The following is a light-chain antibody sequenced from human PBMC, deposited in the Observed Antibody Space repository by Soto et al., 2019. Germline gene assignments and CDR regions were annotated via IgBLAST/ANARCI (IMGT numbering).Light chain of an antibody. CDR3: NSYTSSSTYV. J-gene: IGLJ1*01. CDR1: SSDVGSYNY. Sequence: QSVLTQPASVSGSPGQSIAISCTGTSSDVGSYNYVSWYQQHPGKAPKLMIYDVSNRPSGVSDRFSGSKSGNTASLTISGLQAEDEADYFCNSYTSSSTYVFGNGTRSPS. CDR2: DVS. V-gene: IGLV2-14*03.